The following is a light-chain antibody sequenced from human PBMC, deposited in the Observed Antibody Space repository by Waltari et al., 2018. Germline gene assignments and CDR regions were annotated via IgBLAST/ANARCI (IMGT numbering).Light chain of an antibody. CDR2: VNSGGSH. J-gene: IGLJ3*02. V-gene: IGLV4-69*01. CDR3: QTGGHGTWV. CDR1: SGPSSNV. Sequence: QLVLTQSPSVTPSLRASVKLTCTLCSGPSSNVIAWLPQQPEQGPRYVMKVNSGGSHSKGDDIPDRFSGSSSGAERDLTISSVQPEEEADYYCQTGGHGTWVFGGGTELTVL.